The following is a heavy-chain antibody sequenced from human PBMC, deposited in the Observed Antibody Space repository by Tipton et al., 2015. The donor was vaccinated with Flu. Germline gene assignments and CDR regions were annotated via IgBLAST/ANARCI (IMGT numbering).Heavy chain of an antibody. J-gene: IGHJ4*02. Sequence: TLSLTCSVSGYSIRSAYYWGWVRRPPGKGLEWIGNIYHSGTTYYNPSLKSRLTISVDTAKNQFSLRLSSVTAADTAVYYGGGLTGDSVRGVIDCWGQGTLVTVSS. CDR1: GYSIRSAYY. V-gene: IGHV4-38-2*01. CDR3: GGLTGDSVRGVIDC. CDR2: IYHSGTT. D-gene: IGHD3-10*02.